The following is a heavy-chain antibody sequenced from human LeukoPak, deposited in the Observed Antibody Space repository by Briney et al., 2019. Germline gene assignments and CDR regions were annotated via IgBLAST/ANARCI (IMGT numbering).Heavy chain of an antibody. CDR1: GYTFTGYY. J-gene: IGHJ6*03. CDR3: ARATSGSYGDKLYYYYYMDV. CDR2: INPNSGST. Sequence: ASVRVSCKASGYTFTGYYIHWVRQAPGQGLEWMGWINPNSGSTIYAQKFQGRVTMTTDTSTSTAYMELRSLRSDDTAVYYCARATSGSYGDKLYYYYYMDVWGKGTTVTVSS. V-gene: IGHV1-2*02. D-gene: IGHD1-26*01.